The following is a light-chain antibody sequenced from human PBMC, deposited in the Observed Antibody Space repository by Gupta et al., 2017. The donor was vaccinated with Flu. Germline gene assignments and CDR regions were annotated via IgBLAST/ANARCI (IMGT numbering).Light chain of an antibody. Sequence: SYVLTQPPAVYVAPGQTARTTCGGNNIGSKSVHWYQQKPGQAPVLVVYGDSDRPSGIPERFSGSNSGNTATLTISRVEAGDEADYYCQVWDSSSDLWVFGGGTKLTVL. CDR2: GDS. CDR1: NIGSKS. J-gene: IGLJ3*02. V-gene: IGLV3-21*02. CDR3: QVWDSSSDLWV.